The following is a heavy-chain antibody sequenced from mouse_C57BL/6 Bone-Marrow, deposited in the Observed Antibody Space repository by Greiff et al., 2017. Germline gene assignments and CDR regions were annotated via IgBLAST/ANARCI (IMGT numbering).Heavy chain of an antibody. J-gene: IGHJ1*03. V-gene: IGHV1-63*01. CDR3: ARNYAWYFDV. D-gene: IGHD2-4*01. CDR2: IYPGGGYT. CDR1: GYTFTNYW. Sequence: VKLVESGAELVRPGTSVKMSCKASGYTFTNYWIGWAKQRPGHGLEWIGDIYPGGGYTNYNEKFKGKATLTADKSSSTAYMQFSSLTSEDSAIYYCARNYAWYFDVWGTGTTVTVSS.